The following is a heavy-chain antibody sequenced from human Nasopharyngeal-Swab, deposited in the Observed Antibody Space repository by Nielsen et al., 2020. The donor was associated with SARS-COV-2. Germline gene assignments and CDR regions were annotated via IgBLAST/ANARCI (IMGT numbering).Heavy chain of an antibody. Sequence: GEYLKISCAASGFIFSASAIHWVRQASGKGLEWVGRIGDKDHNYATTYGASVQGRFTISRDESKNTAFLQMDSLKTEDTALYYCTTDFYFDYWGQGTLVTASS. V-gene: IGHV3-73*01. J-gene: IGHJ4*02. CDR2: IGDKDHNYAT. CDR1: GFIFSASA. CDR3: TTDFYFDY.